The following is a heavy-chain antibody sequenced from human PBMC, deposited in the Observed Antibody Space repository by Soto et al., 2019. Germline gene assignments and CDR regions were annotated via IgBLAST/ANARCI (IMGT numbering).Heavy chain of an antibody. CDR2: IIPILGIA. CDR3: AREFAMPTRNFQH. V-gene: IGHV1-69*04. J-gene: IGHJ1*01. Sequence: SVKVSCKASGGTFSSYTISWVRQAPGQGLEWMGRIIPILGIANYAQKFQGRVTITADKSTSTAYMELSSLRSEDTAVYYCAREFAMPTRNFQHWGQGTLVTVSS. D-gene: IGHD2-2*01. CDR1: GGTFSSYT.